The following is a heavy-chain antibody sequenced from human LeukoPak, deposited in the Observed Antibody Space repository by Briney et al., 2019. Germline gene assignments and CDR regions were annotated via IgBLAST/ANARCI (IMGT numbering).Heavy chain of an antibody. CDR2: IYPGDSDT. CDR3: ARRGYYGSGSYYNLDY. J-gene: IGHJ4*02. V-gene: IGHV5-51*01. Sequence: GESLKISCKGSGYSFTSYWIGWVRQLPGKGLEWMGIIYPGDSDTRYSPSFQGQVTISADKSISTAYLQWSSLKASDTAMYYCARRGYYGSGSYYNLDYWGQGTLVTVSS. CDR1: GYSFTSYW. D-gene: IGHD3-10*01.